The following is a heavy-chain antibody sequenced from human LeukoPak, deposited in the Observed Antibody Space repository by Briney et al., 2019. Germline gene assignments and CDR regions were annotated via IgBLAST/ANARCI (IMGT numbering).Heavy chain of an antibody. V-gene: IGHV3-48*04. Sequence: GGSLRLSCAASGFTFSSYGMNWVRQGPGKGLEWVSYIISSSSIIYYADSVKGRFTISRDNAKKSLYLHMNSVGAEDTAVYYCARVDRDTEFFDYWGQGTLVTVSS. D-gene: IGHD3-16*02. J-gene: IGHJ4*02. CDR3: ARVDRDTEFFDY. CDR2: IISSSSII. CDR1: GFTFSSYG.